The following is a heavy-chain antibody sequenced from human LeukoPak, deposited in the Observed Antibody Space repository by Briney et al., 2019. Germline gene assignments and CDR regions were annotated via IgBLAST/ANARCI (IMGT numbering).Heavy chain of an antibody. V-gene: IGHV3-48*04. D-gene: IGHD3-3*01. Sequence: GGSLRLSCAASGFTFSSYSMNWVRQAPGKGLEWVSYISSSSSTIYYADSVKGRFTISRDNAKNSLYLQMNSLRAEDTAVYYCARGRTIFGVVIDAFDIWGQGTMVTVSS. CDR1: GFTFSSYS. J-gene: IGHJ3*02. CDR3: ARGRTIFGVVIDAFDI. CDR2: ISSSSSTI.